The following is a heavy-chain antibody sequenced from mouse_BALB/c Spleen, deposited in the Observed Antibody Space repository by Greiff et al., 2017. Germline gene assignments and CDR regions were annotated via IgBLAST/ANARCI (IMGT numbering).Heavy chain of an antibody. D-gene: IGHD2-4*01. CDR3: ASLYYDYEGGFAY. Sequence: QVQLQQSGAELARPGASVKLSCKASGYTFTSYWMQWVKQRPGQGLEWIGAIYPGDGDTRYTQKFKGKATLTADKSSSTAYMQLSSLASEDSAVYYCASLYYDYEGGFAYWGQGTLVTVSA. J-gene: IGHJ3*01. V-gene: IGHV1-87*01. CDR2: IYPGDGDT. CDR1: GYTFTSYW.